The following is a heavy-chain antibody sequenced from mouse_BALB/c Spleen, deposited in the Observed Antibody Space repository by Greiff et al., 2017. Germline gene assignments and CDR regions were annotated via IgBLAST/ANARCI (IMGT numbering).Heavy chain of an antibody. CDR3: ARMGRYGNYYAMDY. V-gene: IGHV2-2*02. Sequence: VKLVESGPGLVQPSQSLSITCTVSGFSLTSYGVHWVRQSPGKGLEWLGVIWSGGSTDYNAAFISRLSISKDNSKSQVFFKMNSLQANDTAIYYCARMGRYGNYYAMDYWGQGTSVTVSS. J-gene: IGHJ4*01. CDR2: IWSGGST. D-gene: IGHD2-14*01. CDR1: GFSLTSYG.